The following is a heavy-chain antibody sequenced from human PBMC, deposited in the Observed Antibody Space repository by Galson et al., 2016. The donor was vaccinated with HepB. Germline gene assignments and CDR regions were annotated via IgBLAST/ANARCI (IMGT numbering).Heavy chain of an antibody. CDR3: AREDIVATISDYYFGMDV. CDR2: ISSNGGST. CDR1: GFTFSSYV. Sequence: SLRLSCAASGFTFSSYVMHWVRQGPGKGLGYVPSISSNGGSTYYANSVKGRFTISRDNSKNTLYLQMGSLRVEDMAVYYCAREDIVATISDYYFGMDVWGKGTTVTVSS. D-gene: IGHD5-12*01. J-gene: IGHJ6*04. V-gene: IGHV3-64*01.